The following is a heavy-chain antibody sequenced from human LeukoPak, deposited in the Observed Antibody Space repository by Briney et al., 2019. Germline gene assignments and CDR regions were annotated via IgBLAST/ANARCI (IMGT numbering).Heavy chain of an antibody. D-gene: IGHD3-22*01. V-gene: IGHV4-39*01. CDR3: ARHDASGYYGLY. Sequence: PSETLSLTCTVSSGSISSSSYYWGWIRQPPGKGLEWIGNIYYSGSTYYNPSLKSRLTISVDTSKNQFSLKLSSVTAADTAVYYCARHDASGYYGLYWGQGTLVTVSS. J-gene: IGHJ4*02. CDR2: IYYSGST. CDR1: SGSISSSSYY.